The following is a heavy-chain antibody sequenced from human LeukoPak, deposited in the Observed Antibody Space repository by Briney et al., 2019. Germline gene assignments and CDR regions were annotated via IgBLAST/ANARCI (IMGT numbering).Heavy chain of an antibody. CDR2: ISSSGSTI. D-gene: IGHD3-22*01. V-gene: IGHV3-11*01. Sequence: PGGSLRLSCAASGFTFSDYYMSWIRQAPGKGLEWVSYISSSGSTIYYADSVKGRFTISRDNAKNSLYLQMNSLRAEDTAVYYCARVQYYDSSPLDIWGQGTMVTVSS. CDR3: ARVQYYDSSPLDI. J-gene: IGHJ3*02. CDR1: GFTFSDYY.